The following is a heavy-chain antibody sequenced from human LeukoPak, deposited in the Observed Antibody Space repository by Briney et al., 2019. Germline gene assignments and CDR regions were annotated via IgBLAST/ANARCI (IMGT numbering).Heavy chain of an antibody. V-gene: IGHV1-8*01. CDR2: MNPNSGNT. CDR1: GYTFTSYD. J-gene: IGHJ4*02. Sequence: AASVKVSCKASGYTFTSYDINWVRQATGQGLEWMGWMNPNSGNTGYAQKFKGRVTMTRNTSISTAYMELSSLRSEDTAVYYCARGIGSTTVTTLEYYFDYWGQGTLVTVSS. D-gene: IGHD4-17*01. CDR3: ARGIGSTTVTTLEYYFDY.